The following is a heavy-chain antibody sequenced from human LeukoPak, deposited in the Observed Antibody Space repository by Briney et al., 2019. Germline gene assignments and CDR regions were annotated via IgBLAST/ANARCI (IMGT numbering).Heavy chain of an antibody. CDR2: IYYSGST. CDR1: GGSISSYY. V-gene: IGHV4-59*01. D-gene: IGHD3-3*01. Sequence: PSETLSLTCTVSGGSISSYYWSWIRQPPGKGLEWLGYIYYSGSTNYNPSLKSRVTISVDTSKNQFSLKLSSVTAADTAVYYCASSLLSDFWSGPFDYWGQGTLVTVSS. CDR3: ASSLLSDFWSGPFDY. J-gene: IGHJ4*02.